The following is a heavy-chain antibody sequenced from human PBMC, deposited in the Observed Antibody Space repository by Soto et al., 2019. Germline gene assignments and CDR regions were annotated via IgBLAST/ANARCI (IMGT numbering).Heavy chain of an antibody. J-gene: IGHJ4*02. D-gene: IGHD3-3*01. CDR2: ISYDGSNK. V-gene: IGHV3-30*18. CDR3: AKHVGVYDFWIGFDY. CDR1: GFTFSSYG. Sequence: GGSLRLSCAASGFTFSSYGMHWVRQAPGKGLEWVAVISYDGSNKYYADSVKGRFTISRDNSKNTLYLQMNSLRAEDTAVYYCAKHVGVYDFWIGFDYWGQGTLVTVSS.